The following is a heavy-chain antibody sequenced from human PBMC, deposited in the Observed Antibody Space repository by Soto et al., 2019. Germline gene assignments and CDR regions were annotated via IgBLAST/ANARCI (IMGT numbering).Heavy chain of an antibody. D-gene: IGHD2-2*02. Sequence: SETLSLTCSVSGDSISSAYYFWTWIRQSPGKGLEWMGYIFHIGTTYYNPSLKGRLLISIENSKNQFSLRLTSVTASDSAVYFCARAPYIPKARNDFWGPGTLVTVSS. CDR1: GDSISSAYYF. J-gene: IGHJ4*02. CDR2: IFHIGTT. V-gene: IGHV4-30-4*01. CDR3: ARAPYIPKARNDF.